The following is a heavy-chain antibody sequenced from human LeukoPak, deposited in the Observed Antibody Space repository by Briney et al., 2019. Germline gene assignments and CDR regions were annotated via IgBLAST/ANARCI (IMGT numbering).Heavy chain of an antibody. CDR2: VSYDGSNK. CDR3: AKEGRGLSHFDY. CDR1: GFTFSSYG. Sequence: GRSLRLSCAASGFTFSSYGMHWVRQAPGKGLEWVAIVSYDGSNKYYADSVKGRFTISRDNSKNTLYLQMNSLRAEDTAVYYCAKEGRGLSHFDYWGQGTLVTVSS. J-gene: IGHJ4*02. V-gene: IGHV3-30*18. D-gene: IGHD3-10*01.